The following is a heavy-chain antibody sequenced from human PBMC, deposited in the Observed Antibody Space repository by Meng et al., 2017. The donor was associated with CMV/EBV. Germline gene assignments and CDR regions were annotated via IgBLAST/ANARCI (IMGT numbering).Heavy chain of an antibody. D-gene: IGHD3-3*01. V-gene: IGHV3-30*04. J-gene: IGHJ2*01. CDR2: ISYDGSNK. CDR1: GFTFSSYA. Sequence: GGPLSLSCEASGFTFSSYAMHWVRQAPGKGLEWVAVISYDGSNKYYADSVKGRFTISRDNSKNTLYLQMNSLRAEDTAVYYCARDSSRRNDFWSGSGQGYFDLWGRGTLVTVSS. CDR3: ARDSSRRNDFWSGSGQGYFDL.